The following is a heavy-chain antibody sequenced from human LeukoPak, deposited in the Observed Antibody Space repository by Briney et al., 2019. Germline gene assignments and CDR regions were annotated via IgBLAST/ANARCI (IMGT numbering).Heavy chain of an antibody. J-gene: IGHJ4*02. Sequence: KSSETLSLACAVYGGSFSGYYWSWIRQPPGKGLEWIGYIYYSGSTNYNPSLKSRVTISVDTSKNQFSLKLSSVTAADTAVYYCARGTLYRGWSYYLDFWGQGSQVTVSS. CDR2: IYYSGST. V-gene: IGHV4-59*01. D-gene: IGHD6-19*01. CDR1: GGSFSGYY. CDR3: ARGTLYRGWSYYLDF.